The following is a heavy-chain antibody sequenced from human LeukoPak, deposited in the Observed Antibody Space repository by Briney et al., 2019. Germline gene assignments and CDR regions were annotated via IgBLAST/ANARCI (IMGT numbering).Heavy chain of an antibody. J-gene: IGHJ3*02. D-gene: IGHD3-22*01. CDR1: GGTFSSYA. CDR2: IIPIFGIA. CDR3: ARDDSSGYSVDIEDAFDI. Sequence: ASVKVSCKASGGTFSSYAISWVRQAPGQGLEWTGRIIPIFGIASYAQKFQGRVTITADKSTSTAYMELSSLRSEDTAVYYCARDDSSGYSVDIEDAFDIWGQGTMVTVSS. V-gene: IGHV1-69*04.